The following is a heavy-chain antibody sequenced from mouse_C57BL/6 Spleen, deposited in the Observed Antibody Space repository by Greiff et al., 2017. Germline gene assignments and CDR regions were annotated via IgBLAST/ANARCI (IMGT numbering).Heavy chain of an antibody. Sequence: QVQLQQSGAELVMPGASVKLSCTASGYTFTSYWMHWVKQRPGQGLEWIGEIDPSDSYTNYNQKFKGKSTLTVDKSSSTAYMQLSSLTSEDSAVYYCARSGGNYYYAMDYWGQGTSVTVSS. CDR2: IDPSDSYT. CDR3: ARSGGNYYYAMDY. V-gene: IGHV1-69*01. CDR1: GYTFTSYW. D-gene: IGHD2-1*01. J-gene: IGHJ4*01.